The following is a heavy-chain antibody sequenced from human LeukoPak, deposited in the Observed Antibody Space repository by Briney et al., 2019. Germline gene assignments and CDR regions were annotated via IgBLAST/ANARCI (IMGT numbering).Heavy chain of an antibody. Sequence: GGSLRLSCAASGFTFDDFAMSWVRQAPGKGLEWVSAISGSGGSTYYADSVKGRFTISRDNSKNTLYLQMNSLRAEDTAVYYCARNRPTTRKWDPPDYWGQGTLVTVSS. CDR1: GFTFDDFA. D-gene: IGHD1-26*01. CDR2: ISGSGGST. CDR3: ARNRPTTRKWDPPDY. J-gene: IGHJ4*02. V-gene: IGHV3-23*01.